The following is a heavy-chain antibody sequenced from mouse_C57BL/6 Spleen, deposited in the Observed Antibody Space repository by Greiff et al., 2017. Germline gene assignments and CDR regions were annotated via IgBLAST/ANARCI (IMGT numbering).Heavy chain of an antibody. CDR2: IYPGDGDT. Sequence: VQLQQSGAELVKPGASVKISCKASGYAFSSYWMNWVKQRPGKGLEWIGQIYPGDGDTNYNGKFKGKATLTADKSSSTAYMPLSSLTSEDSAVYFCARSSMVTTRYFDVWGTGTTVTVSS. V-gene: IGHV1-80*01. J-gene: IGHJ1*03. D-gene: IGHD2-2*01. CDR3: ARSSMVTTRYFDV. CDR1: GYAFSSYW.